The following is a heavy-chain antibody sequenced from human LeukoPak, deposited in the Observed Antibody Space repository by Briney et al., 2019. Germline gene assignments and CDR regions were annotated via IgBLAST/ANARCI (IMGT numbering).Heavy chain of an antibody. D-gene: IGHD4-17*01. J-gene: IGHJ4*02. CDR2: ISGSGGST. CDR3: AKDGPEVSYGGNSDFDY. Sequence: GGSLRLSCAASGFTFSSYAMSWVRQAPGKGLEWVSAISGSGGSTYYADSVKGRFTISRDNSKNTLYLQMNSLRAEDTAVYYCAKDGPEVSYGGNSDFDYWGQGTLVTVSS. V-gene: IGHV3-23*01. CDR1: GFTFSSYA.